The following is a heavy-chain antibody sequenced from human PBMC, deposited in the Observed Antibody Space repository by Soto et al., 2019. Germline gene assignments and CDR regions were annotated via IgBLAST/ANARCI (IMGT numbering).Heavy chain of an antibody. Sequence: GGSLRLSCAASGFTFSGYAVSWVRQAPGKGLEWVSAISGSGGSTYYADSVKGRFTISRDNSKNTLYLQMNSLRAEDTAVYYCAKDHYGTPTYYFDYWGQGTLVTVSS. J-gene: IGHJ4*02. V-gene: IGHV3-23*01. CDR3: AKDHYGTPTYYFDY. CDR2: ISGSGGST. CDR1: GFTFSGYA. D-gene: IGHD4-17*01.